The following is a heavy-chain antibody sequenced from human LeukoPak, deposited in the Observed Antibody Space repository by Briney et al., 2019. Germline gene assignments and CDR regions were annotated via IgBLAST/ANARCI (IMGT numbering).Heavy chain of an antibody. CDR3: ARSANLFDY. CDR1: GGSISTYY. Sequence: SETLSLTCTVSGGSISTYYWNWIRQPPGKGLEWIGYIYYSGSTNYNPSLKNRVTISVDTSKNQFSLQLSSLGAADTAVYYCARSANLFDYWGQGTLVTVSS. D-gene: IGHD4/OR15-4a*01. J-gene: IGHJ4*02. V-gene: IGHV4-59*01. CDR2: IYYSGST.